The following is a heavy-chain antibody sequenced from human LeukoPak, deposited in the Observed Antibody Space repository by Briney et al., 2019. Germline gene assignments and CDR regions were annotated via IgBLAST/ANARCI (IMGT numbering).Heavy chain of an antibody. CDR3: ARVGSEIAVAGTFDY. V-gene: IGHV3-64*01. CDR2: ISSNGGST. CDR1: GFNLCSYP. D-gene: IGHD6-19*01. Sequence: GGPLRLSCAASGFNLCSYPVPCVPQARGKGLEDVSAISSNGGSTYYANSVKGRFTLSTDNSKNTLYLQMGSLRAVDIAVYYCARVGSEIAVAGTFDYWGQGTLVTVSS. J-gene: IGHJ4*02.